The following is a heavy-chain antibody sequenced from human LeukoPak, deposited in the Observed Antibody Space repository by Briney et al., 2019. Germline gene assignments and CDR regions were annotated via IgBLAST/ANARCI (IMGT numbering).Heavy chain of an antibody. CDR1: GFTFSSYA. CDR2: ISYDGRSQ. V-gene: IGHV3-30*15. Sequence: PGGSLRLSCAASGFTFSSYAMHWVRQAPGTGLEWVAVISYDGRSQNYADSVKGRFTISRDTSKNTVFLQMSSLRVEDTALYYCTRQFHSTDRGCYTFDFWGQGTLVTVSS. CDR3: TRQFHSTDRGCYTFDF. J-gene: IGHJ4*02. D-gene: IGHD2-2*02.